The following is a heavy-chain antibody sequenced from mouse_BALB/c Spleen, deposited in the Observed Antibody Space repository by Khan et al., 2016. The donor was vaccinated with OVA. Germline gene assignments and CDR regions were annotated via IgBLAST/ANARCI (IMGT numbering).Heavy chain of an antibody. CDR3: AKDPPYYAMDY. Sequence: VQLQESGPGLVAPSQSLSITCTVSGFSLTDYAVSWIRQPPGKGLEWLGVIWAGGIKSYNSVLKSRLSISKDNSKSQVFLKMNSLQTDDTAMYYCAKDPPYYAMDYWGQGTSVTVSS. CDR1: GFSLTDYA. V-gene: IGHV2-6-5*01. J-gene: IGHJ4*01. CDR2: IWAGGIK.